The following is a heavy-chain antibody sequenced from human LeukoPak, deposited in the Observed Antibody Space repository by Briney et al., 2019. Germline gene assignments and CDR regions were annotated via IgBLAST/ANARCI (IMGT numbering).Heavy chain of an antibody. V-gene: IGHV1-2*02. Sequence: ASVKVSCKASGYTFTGYYMHWVRQAPGQGLEWMGWINPNSGGTNYAQKFKGRVTMTRDTSISTAYMELSRLRSDDTAVYYCARTYYYDSSGYLNGPNDAFDIWGQGTMVTVSS. CDR3: ARTYYYDSSGYLNGPNDAFDI. CDR1: GYTFTGYY. CDR2: INPNSGGT. J-gene: IGHJ3*02. D-gene: IGHD3-22*01.